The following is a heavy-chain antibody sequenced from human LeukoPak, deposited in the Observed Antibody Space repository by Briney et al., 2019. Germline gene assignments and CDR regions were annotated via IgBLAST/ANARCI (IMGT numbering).Heavy chain of an antibody. CDR1: GYTFTGYY. CDR2: IYPGDSDT. J-gene: IGHJ3*02. D-gene: IGHD6-19*01. V-gene: IGHV5-51*01. Sequence: GASVKVSCKASGYTFTGYYMHWVRQMPGKGLEWMGIIYPGDSDTRYSPSFQGQVTISADKSISTAYLQWSSLKASDTAMYYCARARAVAVTFDIWGQGTMVTVSS. CDR3: ARARAVAVTFDI.